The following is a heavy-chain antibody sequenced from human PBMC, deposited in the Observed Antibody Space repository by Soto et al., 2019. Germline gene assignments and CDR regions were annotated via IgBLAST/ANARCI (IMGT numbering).Heavy chain of an antibody. CDR3: ARHPSDFWFDP. D-gene: IGHD2-21*02. J-gene: IGHJ5*02. Sequence: PSETLSLTCAVSGGSISSGGYSWSWIRQPPGKGLEWIGYIYHSGSTYYNPSLKSRVTISVDRSKNQFSLKLSSVTAVDTAVYYCARHPSDFWFDPWGQGTLVTVSS. V-gene: IGHV4-30-2*01. CDR2: IYHSGST. CDR1: GGSISSGGYS.